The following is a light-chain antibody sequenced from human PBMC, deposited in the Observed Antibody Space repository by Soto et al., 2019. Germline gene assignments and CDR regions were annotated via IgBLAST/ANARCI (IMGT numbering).Light chain of an antibody. CDR1: QGVSSN. J-gene: IGKJ1*01. CDR3: QHYHNWPPWT. V-gene: IGKV3-15*01. Sequence: EIVMTQSPATLSVSPGERATLSCRASQGVSSNLAWYQQKPGQAPRLLIYGASTRATGIPARFSGSGSGTEFTLTINSLHSEDSAVSYCQHYHNWPPWTFGQGTKVEIK. CDR2: GAS.